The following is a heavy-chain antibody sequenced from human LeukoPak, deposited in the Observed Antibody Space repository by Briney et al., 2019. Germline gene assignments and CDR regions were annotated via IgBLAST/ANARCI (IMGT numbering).Heavy chain of an antibody. V-gene: IGHV3-30-3*01. CDR2: ISYDGSNK. J-gene: IGHJ4*02. Sequence: GGSLRLSCVASGFTFSTYAIHWVRQAPGKGLEWVAVISYDGSNKYYADSVKGRFTISRDNSKNTLYLQMNSLRAEDTAVYYCARDLLGATEEYYFDYWGQGTLVTVSS. CDR3: ARDLLGATEEYYFDY. CDR1: GFTFSTYA. D-gene: IGHD1-26*01.